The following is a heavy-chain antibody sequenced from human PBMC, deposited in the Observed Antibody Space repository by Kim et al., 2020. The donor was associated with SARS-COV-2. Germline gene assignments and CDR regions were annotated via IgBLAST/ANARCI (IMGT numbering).Heavy chain of an antibody. Sequence: GGSLRLSCAASGFTFSSYAMHWVRQAPGKGLEWVAVISYDGSNKYYADSVKGRFTISRDNSKNTLYLQMNSLRAEDTAVYYCARDGGMVRGVKHYYYYYMDVWGQGTTVTVSS. CDR2: ISYDGSNK. CDR3: ARDGGMVRGVKHYYYYYMDV. CDR1: GFTFSSYA. V-gene: IGHV3-30-3*01. D-gene: IGHD3-10*01. J-gene: IGHJ6*03.